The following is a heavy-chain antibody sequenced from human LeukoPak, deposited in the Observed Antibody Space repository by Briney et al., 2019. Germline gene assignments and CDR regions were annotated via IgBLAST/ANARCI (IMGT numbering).Heavy chain of an antibody. CDR3: AKDLASMRSIAAAGLDAFDI. Sequence: GGSLRLSCAASGFTFSSYAMGWVRQAPGKGLEWVSAISGSGGSTYYADSVKGRFTISRDNSKNTLYLQMNSLRAEDTAVYYCAKDLASMRSIAAAGLDAFDIWGQGTMVTVSS. D-gene: IGHD6-13*01. V-gene: IGHV3-23*01. CDR2: ISGSGGST. J-gene: IGHJ3*02. CDR1: GFTFSSYA.